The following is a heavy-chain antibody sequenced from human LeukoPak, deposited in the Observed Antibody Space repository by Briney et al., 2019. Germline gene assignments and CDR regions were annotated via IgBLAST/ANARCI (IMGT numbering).Heavy chain of an antibody. CDR2: NYYSGST. CDR3: ARSSGYDAYYFDY. CDR1: GGSISTYY. D-gene: IGHD5-12*01. J-gene: IGHJ4*02. V-gene: IGHV4-59*08. Sequence: SETPSLTCTVSGGSISTYYWSWIRQPPGKGLECIGYNYYSGSTNYNPSLESRVTISVDTSKNQFSLKLTSVTAADTAVYYCARSSGYDAYYFDYWGQGTLVTVSS.